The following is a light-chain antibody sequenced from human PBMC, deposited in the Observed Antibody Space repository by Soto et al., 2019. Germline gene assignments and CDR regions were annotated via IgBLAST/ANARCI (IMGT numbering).Light chain of an antibody. CDR2: NAS. CDR3: QQRGDWPPIT. CDR1: QSVSTF. Sequence: EIVLTQSPATLSFSPGERAILSFRASQSVSTFLAWFQQKPGQPPRLLIYNASNRTTGIPARFSGSGSGTDFTLTISSLEPEDFAVYYCQQRGDWPPITFGQGTRLEIK. J-gene: IGKJ5*01. V-gene: IGKV3-11*01.